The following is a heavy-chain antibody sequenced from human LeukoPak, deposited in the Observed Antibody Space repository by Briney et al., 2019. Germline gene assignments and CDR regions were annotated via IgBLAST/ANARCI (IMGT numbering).Heavy chain of an antibody. Sequence: GGSLRLSCAASGFSVSSNYMSWVRQAPGKGLEWVSVLYSGGSTYYADSVKGRFTISRDNSKNTLFLQMNSLRAEETAVYYCARVESFGEVDYWGQGTLVTVSS. CDR1: GFSVSSNY. D-gene: IGHD3-10*01. V-gene: IGHV3-66*01. CDR2: LYSGGST. CDR3: ARVESFGEVDY. J-gene: IGHJ4*02.